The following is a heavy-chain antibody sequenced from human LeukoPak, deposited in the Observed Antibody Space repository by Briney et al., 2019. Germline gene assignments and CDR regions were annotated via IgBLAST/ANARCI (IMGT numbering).Heavy chain of an antibody. CDR3: AKDLGPIAAAGKTFYY. V-gene: IGHV3-23*01. J-gene: IGHJ4*02. CDR2: ISGSGGST. Sequence: GGSLRLSCAASGFTFSSYAMSWVQQAPGKGLEWASAISGSGGSTYYAYYVKGRFTMSRDNPKNTLYLQMNSLRAEDTAVYYCAKDLGPIAAAGKTFYYWSQGTLVTVSS. D-gene: IGHD6-13*01. CDR1: GFTFSSYA.